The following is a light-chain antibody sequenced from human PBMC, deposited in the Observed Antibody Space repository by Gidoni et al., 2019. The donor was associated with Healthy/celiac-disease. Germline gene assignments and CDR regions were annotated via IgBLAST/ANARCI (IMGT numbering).Light chain of an antibody. V-gene: IGLV2-14*03. CDR2: DVI. CDR1: SSDVGGYNY. J-gene: IGLJ2*01. Sequence: QSALTPPASVSGSPGQSITISCTGTSSDVGGYNYVSWYQQHPGNAPKLMIYDVINRPSGGSNRFSGSKSGNTASLTISGLQAEDEADYYCSSYTSSSTVVFGGGTKLTVL. CDR3: SSYTSSSTVV.